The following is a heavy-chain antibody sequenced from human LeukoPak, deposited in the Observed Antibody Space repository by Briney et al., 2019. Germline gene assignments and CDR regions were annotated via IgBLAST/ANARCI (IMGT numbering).Heavy chain of an antibody. CDR1: GYSFTSYW. CDR2: IYPGDSDT. CDR3: ARLADTAMFPNSWFDP. V-gene: IGHV5-51*01. J-gene: IGHJ5*02. Sequence: GESLKISCKGSGYSFTSYWIGWVRQMPGKGLEWMGIIYPGDSDTRYSPSFQGQVTISADKSISTAYLQWSSLKASDTAMYYCARLADTAMFPNSWFDPWGQGTLVTVSS. D-gene: IGHD5-18*01.